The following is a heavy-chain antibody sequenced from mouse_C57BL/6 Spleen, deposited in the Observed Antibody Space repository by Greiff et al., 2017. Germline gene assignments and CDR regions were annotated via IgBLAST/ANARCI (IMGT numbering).Heavy chain of an antibody. J-gene: IGHJ2*01. CDR2: IYPGDGDT. CDR3: ARSPPNWDDYFDY. D-gene: IGHD4-1*01. CDR1: GYAFSSSW. V-gene: IGHV1-82*01. Sequence: QVQLQQSGPELVKPGASVKISCKASGYAFSSSWMNWVKQRPGKGLEWIGRIYPGDGDTNYNGKFKGKATLTADKSSSTAYMQLSSLTSEDSAVYFCARSPPNWDDYFDYWGQGTTLTVSS.